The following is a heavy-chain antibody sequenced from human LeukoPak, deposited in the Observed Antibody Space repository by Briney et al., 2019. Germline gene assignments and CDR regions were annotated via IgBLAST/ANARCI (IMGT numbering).Heavy chain of an antibody. D-gene: IGHD6-19*01. CDR1: GFTVSSNY. CDR2: IYSGGST. Sequence: GGSLRLSCAASGFTVSSNYMSWVRQAPGKGLEWVSLIYSGGSTYYADSVKGRFTISRDNSKNTLYLQMNSLRAEDTAVYYCARVWYTSGWYRNWGQGTLVTDSS. V-gene: IGHV3-53*01. J-gene: IGHJ4*02. CDR3: ARVWYTSGWYRN.